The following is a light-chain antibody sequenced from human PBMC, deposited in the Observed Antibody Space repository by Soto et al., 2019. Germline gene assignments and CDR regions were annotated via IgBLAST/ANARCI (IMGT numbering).Light chain of an antibody. V-gene: IGKV1-9*01. Sequence: DAPSSQSPAFLSASVGDRLTITCRASQDLSSYLAWYQQKPGKAPKLLIHSASTLHSGVPLRFSGSGSGTEFTLTISGLQPEDFATYYCQQLNSYPPWTFGPGTKVDIK. J-gene: IGKJ1*01. CDR1: QDLSSY. CDR2: SAS. CDR3: QQLNSYPPWT.